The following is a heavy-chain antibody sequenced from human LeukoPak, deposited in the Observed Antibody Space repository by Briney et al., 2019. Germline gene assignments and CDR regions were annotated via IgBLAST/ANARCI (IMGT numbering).Heavy chain of an antibody. D-gene: IGHD1-20*01. CDR2: INPSGGST. CDR1: GYTFISYY. Sequence: ASVRVSCKASGYTFISYYMHWVRQAPGQGLEWMGVINPSGGSTAYAQQFQGRVTMTRDTSTSTVYMELSSLRSEDTAVYYCARHSLIGTTPFDYWGQGTLVTVSS. CDR3: ARHSLIGTTPFDY. J-gene: IGHJ4*02. V-gene: IGHV1-46*01.